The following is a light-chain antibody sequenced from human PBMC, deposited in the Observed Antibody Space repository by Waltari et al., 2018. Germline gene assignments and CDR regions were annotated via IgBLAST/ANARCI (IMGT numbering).Light chain of an antibody. CDR2: ATS. CDR3: QQYNRYPQT. J-gene: IGKJ2*01. CDR1: QDIKSY. Sequence: DLQMTQAPSSLSASVGDRATTTCRASQDIKSYLAWFQQKPGKAPKSLIFATSSLESGVPPKFSGSRSGTDFTLTISSLQPEDLATDYCQQYNRYPQTFGQGTKLEIK. V-gene: IGKV1-16*02.